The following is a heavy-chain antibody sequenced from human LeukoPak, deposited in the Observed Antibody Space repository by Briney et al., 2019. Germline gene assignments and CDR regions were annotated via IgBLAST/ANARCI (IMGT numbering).Heavy chain of an antibody. CDR1: GFTFSSYG. Sequence: PGRSLRLSCAASGFTFSSYGMHWVRQAPGKGLEWVAVISYDGSNKYYADSVKGRFTISRDNSKNTLYLQMNSLRAEDTAVYYCAKHIQLWFYDSSGYGLDYWGQGTLVTVSS. V-gene: IGHV3-30*18. J-gene: IGHJ4*02. CDR3: AKHIQLWFYDSSGYGLDY. CDR2: ISYDGSNK. D-gene: IGHD3-22*01.